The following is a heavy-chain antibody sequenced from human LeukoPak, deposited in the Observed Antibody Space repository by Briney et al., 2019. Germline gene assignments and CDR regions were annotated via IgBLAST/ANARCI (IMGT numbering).Heavy chain of an antibody. J-gene: IGHJ4*02. CDR3: ARAGILTGYYLDY. V-gene: IGHV3-66*01. Sequence: GGSLRLSCAPSGFTVSSNYMTWVRQAPGRGLEWVSVIYGGGSTYYADSVRGRFTISRDNSKNTLYLQMNSLRAEDTAVYYCARAGILTGYYLDYWGQGTLVTVSS. D-gene: IGHD3-9*01. CDR1: GFTVSSNY. CDR2: IYGGGST.